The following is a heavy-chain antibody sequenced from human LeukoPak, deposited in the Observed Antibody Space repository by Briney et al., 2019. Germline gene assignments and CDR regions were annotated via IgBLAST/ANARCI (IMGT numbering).Heavy chain of an antibody. Sequence: SVKVSCKASGGTFSSYAISWVRQAPGQGLEWMGGIIPIFGTANYAQKFQGRVTITADESTSTAYMELSSLRSEDTAVYYCARDLIAVAIPGYWGQGTLVTVSS. V-gene: IGHV1-69*13. D-gene: IGHD6-19*01. CDR2: IIPIFGTA. J-gene: IGHJ4*02. CDR3: ARDLIAVAIPGY. CDR1: GGTFSSYA.